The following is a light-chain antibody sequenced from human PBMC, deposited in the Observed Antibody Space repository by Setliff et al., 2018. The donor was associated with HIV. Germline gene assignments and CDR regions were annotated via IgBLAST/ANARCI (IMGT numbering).Light chain of an antibody. CDR3: ATWDDNLNGPL. J-gene: IGLJ2*01. CDR2: SNN. Sequence: QSVLTQPPSASGTPGQRVTISCSGSSSNIGSSAVNWYQQLPKTAPQLLIYSNNQRPSGVPDRFSASKSGTSASLAISGLQSDDDSNYYCATWDDNLNGPLFGGGTKVTVL. CDR1: SSNIGSSA. V-gene: IGLV1-44*01.